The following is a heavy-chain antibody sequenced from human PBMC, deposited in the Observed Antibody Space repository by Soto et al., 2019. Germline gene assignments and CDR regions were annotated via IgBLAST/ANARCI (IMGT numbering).Heavy chain of an antibody. Sequence: GGSLRLSCRASGFTFDDYAMSWVRQAPGKGLEWVGFIRSKAYGGTTEYAASVRGRFTISRDDSKSFAYLQMNSLKTEDTAVYFCARDGDYFVSGTYGYLDYWGLGTLVTVS. CDR3: ARDGDYFVSGTYGYLDY. CDR2: IRSKAYGGTT. J-gene: IGHJ4*02. CDR1: GFTFDDYA. V-gene: IGHV3-49*04. D-gene: IGHD3-10*01.